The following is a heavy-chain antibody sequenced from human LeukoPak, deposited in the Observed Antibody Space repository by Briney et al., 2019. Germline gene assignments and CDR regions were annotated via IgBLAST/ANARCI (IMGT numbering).Heavy chain of an antibody. D-gene: IGHD3-10*02. V-gene: IGHV3-48*03. CDR1: GFTFDDYG. Sequence: GGSLRLSCAASGFTFDDYGMSWVRQAPGKGLEWVSYISSSGSTIYYTDSVKGRFTISRDNAKNSLYLQMNSLRAEDTAVYYCAELGITMIGGVWGKGTTVTISS. CDR3: AELGITMIGGV. CDR2: ISSSGSTI. J-gene: IGHJ6*04.